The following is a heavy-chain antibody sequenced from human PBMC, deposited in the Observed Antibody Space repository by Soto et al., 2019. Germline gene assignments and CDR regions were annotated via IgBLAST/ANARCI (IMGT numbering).Heavy chain of an antibody. Sequence: QLQVQESGPGLVKPSETLSLTCTVSGGSISSSSFYWGWIRQPPGKGLEWIGNVYYSGSTYYNPSLKSRVTISVDTSKNQCSLKLSSVTAADTAVYYCARLDYGPIFDYWGQGSLVTVSS. CDR1: GGSISSSSFY. CDR3: ARLDYGPIFDY. V-gene: IGHV4-39*01. D-gene: IGHD3-16*01. CDR2: VYYSGST. J-gene: IGHJ4*02.